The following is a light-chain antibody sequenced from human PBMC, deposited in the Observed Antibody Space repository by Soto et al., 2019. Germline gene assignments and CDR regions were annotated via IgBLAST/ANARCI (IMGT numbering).Light chain of an antibody. J-gene: IGKJ4*01. CDR3: QQYDHLPSLT. CDR1: RAINNY. V-gene: IGKV1-33*01. Sequence: DIRLTQSPSSLSASVGDRVTITCQASRAINNYLNWYQQKPGKAPKLMIFDASNLETGVPSRFNGSGSGTDFTFTISGLQPEDFATYYCQQYDHLPSLTFGGGTKVDIK. CDR2: DAS.